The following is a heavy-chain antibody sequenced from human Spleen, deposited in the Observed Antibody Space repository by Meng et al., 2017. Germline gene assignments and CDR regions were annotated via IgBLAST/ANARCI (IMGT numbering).Heavy chain of an antibody. J-gene: IGHJ4*02. V-gene: IGHV1-2*02. Sequence: AQSVQSGPEVKKPGTSVKVSCKASGDSFTDYYMRRVRQAPGQGLEWMGGINPIGGGTNYAQKFQGRVTMPRDTSISTAYMELSSLRSDDTAVYYCARDGSSSWSTDYWGQGTLVTVSS. D-gene: IGHD6-13*01. CDR2: INPIGGGT. CDR3: ARDGSSSWSTDY. CDR1: GDSFTDYY.